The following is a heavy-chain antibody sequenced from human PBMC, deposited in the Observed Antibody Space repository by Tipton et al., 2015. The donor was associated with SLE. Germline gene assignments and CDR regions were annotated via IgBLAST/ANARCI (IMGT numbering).Heavy chain of an antibody. V-gene: IGHV7-4-1*02. D-gene: IGHD5-12*01. CDR2: INTNTGNP. CDR1: GYTFTRYT. CDR3: AKGQSGYDPVDRIFDH. Sequence: QLVQSGAEVKKPGASVKVSCKASGYTFTRYTINWVRQAPGQGLEWMGWINTNTGNPTYAQGFTGRFVFSLDTSVNTAYLQITTLKAEDTAMYYCAKGQSGYDPVDRIFDHWGQGSLVTVSS. J-gene: IGHJ4*02.